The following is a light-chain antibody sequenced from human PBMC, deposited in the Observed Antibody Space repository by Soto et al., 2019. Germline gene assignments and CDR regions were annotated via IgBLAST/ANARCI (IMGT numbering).Light chain of an antibody. V-gene: IGKV3-20*01. CDR3: QQYASSPLLT. Sequence: EIVLTQSPGTLSLSPRETATLSCRASQTIGSTYLAWYQQKPGQAPRLLIFGSSNRATGIPDRFSGSGSGTDFTLSISRLEPEDFAVYYCQQYASSPLLTFGGGTKV. CDR2: GSS. CDR1: QTIGSTY. J-gene: IGKJ4*01.